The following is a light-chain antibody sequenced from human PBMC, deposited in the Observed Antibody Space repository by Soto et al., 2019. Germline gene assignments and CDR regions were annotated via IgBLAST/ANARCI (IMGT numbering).Light chain of an antibody. CDR2: LGS. CDR3: MQALQTPGT. V-gene: IGKV2-28*01. CDR1: QSLLHSDGYNY. Sequence: DIVMTQSPLSLPVTPGEPASISCRSSQSLLHSDGYNYLDWYLQKPGQSPQLLIYLGSNRASGVPDRFSGSGSGTDFTLKIRRVGAEDVGVYYCMQALQTPGTIGQGTKVEIK. J-gene: IGKJ1*01.